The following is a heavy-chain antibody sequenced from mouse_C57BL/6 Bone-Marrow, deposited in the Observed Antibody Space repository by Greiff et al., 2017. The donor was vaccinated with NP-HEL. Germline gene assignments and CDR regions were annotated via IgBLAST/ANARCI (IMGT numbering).Heavy chain of an antibody. V-gene: IGHV1-20*01. CDR2: INPYNGDT. J-gene: IGHJ2*01. CDR1: GYSFTGYF. CDR3: ARRGFNYYGSSYYFDY. Sequence: VQLQQSGPELVKPGDSVKISCKASGYSFTGYFMNWVMQSHGKSLEWIGRINPYNGDTFYNQKFKGKATLTVDKSSSTAHMALRSLTSEDSAVYYCARRGFNYYGSSYYFDYWGQGTTLTVSS. D-gene: IGHD1-1*01.